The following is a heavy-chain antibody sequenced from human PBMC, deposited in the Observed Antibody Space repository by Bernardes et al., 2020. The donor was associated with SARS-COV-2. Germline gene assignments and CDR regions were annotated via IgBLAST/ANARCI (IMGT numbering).Heavy chain of an antibody. V-gene: IGHV4-39*01. J-gene: IGHJ2*01. CDR2: IYYSGST. CDR3: ARQVDTSLDWYFDV. CDR1: GGSVSSGSYY. D-gene: IGHD5-18*01. Sequence: SETLSLTCTVSGGSVSSGSYYWVWIRQPPGKGLEWIGSIYYSGSTHYNPSLKSRVTISVDTSKNQFSLRLRSVTAADTAVYFCARQVDTSLDWYFDVWGRGTLGTVSS.